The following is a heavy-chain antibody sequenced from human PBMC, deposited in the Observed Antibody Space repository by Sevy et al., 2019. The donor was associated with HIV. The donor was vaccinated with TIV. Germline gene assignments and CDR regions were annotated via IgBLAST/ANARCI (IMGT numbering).Heavy chain of an antibody. J-gene: IGHJ4*02. CDR1: GFTFGDYA. CDR2: IRRNSHEPYGGGT. D-gene: IGHD5-12*01. Sequence: GGSLRLSCTSSGFTFGDYAMSWFRQAPGKGLEWVAFIRRNSHEPYGGGTEYAASVKGRFTISRDDSKRIAYLQMNSLKTEDTAVYYCTRALATADTPEYYFDYWGQGILVTFSS. CDR3: TRALATADTPEYYFDY. V-gene: IGHV3-49*03.